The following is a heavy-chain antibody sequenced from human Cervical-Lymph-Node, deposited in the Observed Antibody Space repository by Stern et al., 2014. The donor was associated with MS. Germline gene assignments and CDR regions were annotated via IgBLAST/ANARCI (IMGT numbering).Heavy chain of an antibody. Sequence: VQLVESGAEVKKPGSSVKVSCKASGGTFSSYAISWVRQAPGQGLEWMGGIIPIFGTANYAQKFQGRVTITADKSTSTAYMELSSLRSEDTAVYYCARGIAVAAVVVGAFDIWGQGTMVTVSS. CDR2: IIPIFGTA. J-gene: IGHJ3*02. V-gene: IGHV1-69*06. CDR1: GGTFSSYA. CDR3: ARGIAVAAVVVGAFDI. D-gene: IGHD6-19*01.